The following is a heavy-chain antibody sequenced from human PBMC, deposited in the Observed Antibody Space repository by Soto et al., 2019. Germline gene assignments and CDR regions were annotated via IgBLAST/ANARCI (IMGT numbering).Heavy chain of an antibody. CDR2: IRGDGSIT. D-gene: IGHD2-2*01. CDR3: ARDGVAADLVS. V-gene: IGHV3-74*01. CDR1: GFTFRSYW. J-gene: IGHJ4*02. Sequence: EVQLVESGGGLVQPGGSLRLSCAASGFTFRSYWMHWVRQAPGKGLVWVARIRGDGSITNCADSVKGRFTISRDNAKNTLHVQMNSLRAEDTAVYYCARDGVAADLVSCGQGTLVTVSS.